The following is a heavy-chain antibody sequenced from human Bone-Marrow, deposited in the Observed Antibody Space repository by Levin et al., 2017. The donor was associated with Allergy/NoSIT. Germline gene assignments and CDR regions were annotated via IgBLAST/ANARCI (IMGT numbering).Heavy chain of an antibody. Sequence: PGGSLRLSCAASGFTFSSYGMHWVRQAPGKGLEWVAVIWYDGSNKYYADSVKGRFTISRDNSKNTLYLQMNSLRAEDTAVYYCARDSGSYYESGSDYWGQGTLVTVSS. D-gene: IGHD1-26*01. V-gene: IGHV3-33*01. CDR1: GFTFSSYG. J-gene: IGHJ4*02. CDR2: IWYDGSNK. CDR3: ARDSGSYYESGSDY.